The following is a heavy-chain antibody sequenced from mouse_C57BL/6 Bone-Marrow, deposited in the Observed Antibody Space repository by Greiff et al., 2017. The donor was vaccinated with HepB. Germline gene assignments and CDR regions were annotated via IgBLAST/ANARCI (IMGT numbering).Heavy chain of an antibody. D-gene: IGHD1-1*01. J-gene: IGHJ1*03. CDR1: GYTFTEYT. V-gene: IGHV1-62-2*01. CDR2: FYPGRGSI. Sequence: VQLQQSGAELVKPGASVKLSCKASGYTFTEYTIHWVKQRSGQGLEWIGWFYPGRGSIKYNEKFKDKATLTADKSSSTVSMELSRLTSEDSAVYFCARHERPYYYGSSYTYWYFDVWGTGTTVTVSS. CDR3: ARHERPYYYGSSYTYWYFDV.